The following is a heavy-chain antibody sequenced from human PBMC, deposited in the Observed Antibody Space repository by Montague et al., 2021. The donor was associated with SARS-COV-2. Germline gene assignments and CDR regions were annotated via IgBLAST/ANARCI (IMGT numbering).Heavy chain of an antibody. CDR3: ARQGGSNYGWFDP. Sequence: SETLSLTCTVSGAPINSRYWSWIRQPPGKGLEWIGYYHSGSTKYNPSLKSRVTISVDTSKNQFSVKVTSVTAADTAVYYCARQGGSNYGWFDPWGQGTLVTVSS. V-gene: IGHV4-59*08. CDR2: YHSGST. J-gene: IGHJ5*02. CDR1: GAPINSRY. D-gene: IGHD1-26*01.